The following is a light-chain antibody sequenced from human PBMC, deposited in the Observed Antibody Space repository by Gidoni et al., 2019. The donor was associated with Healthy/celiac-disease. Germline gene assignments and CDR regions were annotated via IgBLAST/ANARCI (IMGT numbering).Light chain of an antibody. CDR3: QQDNNWPRT. CDR1: QSVSSN. Sequence: EIVLTQSPATLSVSPGERATLSCRDSQSVSSNLAWYQPKPGKAPRLLIYDASTRATGIPVRFSGSGSGTEFTLTIRSLQSEDFAVYYCQQDNNWPRTFGQGTKVEIK. V-gene: IGKV3-15*01. CDR2: DAS. J-gene: IGKJ1*01.